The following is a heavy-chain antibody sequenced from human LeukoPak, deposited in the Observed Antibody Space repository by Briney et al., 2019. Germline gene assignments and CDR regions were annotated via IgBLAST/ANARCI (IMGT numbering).Heavy chain of an antibody. V-gene: IGHV4-34*01. CDR1: GGSFSGYY. D-gene: IGHD6-13*01. J-gene: IGHJ5*02. CDR3: ARHGYGSSGNWFDP. CDR2: INHSGST. Sequence: PSETLSLTCAVYGGSFSGYYWTWIRQPPGKGLEWIGEINHSGSTNYNPSLKSQLTISVDTSKNHFSLILSSVTAADTPVYYCARHGYGSSGNWFDPWGQGTLVTVSS.